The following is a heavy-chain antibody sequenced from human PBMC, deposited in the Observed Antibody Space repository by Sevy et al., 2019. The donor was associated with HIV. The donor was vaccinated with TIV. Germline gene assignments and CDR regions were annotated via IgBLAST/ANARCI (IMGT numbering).Heavy chain of an antibody. V-gene: IGHV4-59*01. CDR1: GGSINGDY. CDR3: AREGASIFGTSYWFDP. Sequence: SETLSLTCGVSGGSINGDYWTWIRQPPGRGLEWIGYIHYKGTTNYNPSLKSRVTMSVDTSKNQFSLKLSSVTAADTAVYYCAREGASIFGTSYWFDPWGQGTLVTVSS. J-gene: IGHJ5*02. D-gene: IGHD1-7*01. CDR2: IHYKGTT.